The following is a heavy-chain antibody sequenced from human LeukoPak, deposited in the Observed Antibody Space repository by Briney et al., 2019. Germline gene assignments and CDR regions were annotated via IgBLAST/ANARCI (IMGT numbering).Heavy chain of an antibody. CDR2: IYHSGST. V-gene: IGHV4-38-2*02. J-gene: IGHJ4*02. CDR1: GYSISSGYY. Sequence: SETLSLTCTVSGYSISSGYYWGWIRQPPGKGLEWIGSIYHSGSTYYNPSPKSRVTISVDTSKNQFSLKLSSVTAADTAVYYCARFYVGATGAIDYWGQGTLVTVSS. D-gene: IGHD1-26*01. CDR3: ARFYVGATGAIDY.